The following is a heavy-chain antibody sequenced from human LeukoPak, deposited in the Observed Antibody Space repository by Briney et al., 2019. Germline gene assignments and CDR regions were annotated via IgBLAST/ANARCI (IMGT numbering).Heavy chain of an antibody. Sequence: GGSLRLSCAASGFTFVDYAMHWVRQAPGKGLEWVSLISWDGGSTYYADSVKGRFTISRDNSKNSLYLQMNSLRAEDMALYYCAKADCSSTSCLIDYWGQGTLVTVSS. D-gene: IGHD2-2*01. CDR3: AKADCSSTSCLIDY. J-gene: IGHJ4*02. V-gene: IGHV3-43D*03. CDR2: ISWDGGST. CDR1: GFTFVDYA.